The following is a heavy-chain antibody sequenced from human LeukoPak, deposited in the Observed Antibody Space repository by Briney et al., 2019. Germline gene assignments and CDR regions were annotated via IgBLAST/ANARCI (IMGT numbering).Heavy chain of an antibody. CDR3: AKDRWIQLWLRYYYYMDV. V-gene: IGHV3-23*01. CDR1: GFTFSSYA. D-gene: IGHD5-18*01. CDR2: ISGSGGST. Sequence: QAGGSLRLSCAASGFTFSSYAMSWVRQAPGKGLEWVSAISGSGGSTYYADSVKGRFTISRDNSKNTLYLQMNSLRAEDTAVYYCAKDRWIQLWLRYYYYMDVWGKGTTVTVSS. J-gene: IGHJ6*03.